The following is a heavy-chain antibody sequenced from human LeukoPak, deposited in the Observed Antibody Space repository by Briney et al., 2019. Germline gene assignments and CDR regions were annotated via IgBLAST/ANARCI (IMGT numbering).Heavy chain of an antibody. J-gene: IGHJ3*02. V-gene: IGHV3-33*01. CDR3: ASTIFGVVNPRDDAFDI. CDR1: GFTFSSYG. D-gene: IGHD3-3*01. Sequence: GRSLRLSCAASGFTFSSYGMHWVRQAPGKGLEWVAVIWYDGSNKYYADSVKGRFTISRDNSKNTLYLQMNSLRAEDTAVYYCASTIFGVVNPRDDAFDIWGQGTMVTVSS. CDR2: IWYDGSNK.